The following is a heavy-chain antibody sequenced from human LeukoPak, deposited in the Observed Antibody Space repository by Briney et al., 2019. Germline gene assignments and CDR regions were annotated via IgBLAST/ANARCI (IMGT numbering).Heavy chain of an antibody. J-gene: IGHJ4*02. Sequence: GGSLRLSCAASGFTFSSYEMNWVRQAPGKGLEWVSYISSSGSTIYYADSVKGRFTISRDNSKNTLCLQMNSLRAEDTAVYYCARENLELYYFDYWGQGTLVTVSS. V-gene: IGHV3-48*03. CDR2: ISSSGSTI. CDR3: ARENLELYYFDY. D-gene: IGHD3-3*01. CDR1: GFTFSSYE.